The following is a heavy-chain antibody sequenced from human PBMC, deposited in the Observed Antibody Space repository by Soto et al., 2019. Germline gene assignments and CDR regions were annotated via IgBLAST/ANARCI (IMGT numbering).Heavy chain of an antibody. J-gene: IGHJ4*02. D-gene: IGHD3-16*01. V-gene: IGHV1-69-2*01. CDR3: TGDILGTHMSSLDF. Sequence: EVKLIQSGAEVKKPGATVKIACKVYGYRFTDSYIHWIKQAPGKGLEWVGLVDTQNNNTDYGRTFQGRLTLTADTSTDTAFMELRNLRSEDTAAYYCTGDILGTHMSSLDFWGQGAMVTVSS. CDR1: GYRFTDSY. CDR2: VDTQNNNT.